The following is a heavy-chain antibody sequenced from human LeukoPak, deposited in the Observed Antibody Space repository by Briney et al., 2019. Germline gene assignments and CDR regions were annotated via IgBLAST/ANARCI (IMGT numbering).Heavy chain of an antibody. CDR1: GGSISRSSYY. CDR3: ARRKSSGSGYIAGYYYYYMDV. Sequence: TLSLTCTVAGGSISRSSYYWGGRREPAGKGLEWIGRICTSGSTNYHPTGKSRFTITVDRTKNTVTMKLRSVNAADRAVYYCARRKSSGSGYIAGYYYYYMDVWGKGTTVTISS. D-gene: IGHD5-12*01. J-gene: IGHJ6*03. CDR2: ICTSGST. V-gene: IGHV4-61*02.